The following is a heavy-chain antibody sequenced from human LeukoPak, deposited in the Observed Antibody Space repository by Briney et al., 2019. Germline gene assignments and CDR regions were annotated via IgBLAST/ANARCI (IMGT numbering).Heavy chain of an antibody. V-gene: IGHV3-74*01. CDR2: IYNDGSST. D-gene: IGHD2-15*01. Sequence: GTLSLTCAVSGGSISSSNWWSWVRQPPGKGLEWVSRIYNDGSSTSYADSVKGRFTISRDNAKSTLYLQMNSLRAEDTAVYYCARGNVVVVAAFDYWGQGTLVTVSS. CDR3: ARGNVVVVAAFDY. CDR1: GGSISSSNW. J-gene: IGHJ4*02.